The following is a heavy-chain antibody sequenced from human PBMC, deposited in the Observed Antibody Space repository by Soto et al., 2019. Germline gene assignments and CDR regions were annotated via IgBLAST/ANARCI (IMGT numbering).Heavy chain of an antibody. CDR3: ARRLGIPVTGVFSMDV. V-gene: IGHV3-30*03. CDR1: GFIFSTYD. Sequence: QVQLVESGGGVVQPEKSLRLSCAASGFIFSTYDMHWVRQAPGKGLEWVALISYDGSNQYYADSVKGRFTISRDNSKNTLFLQMNSLRDEDTAVYSCARRLGIPVTGVFSMDVWGQGTTVTVSS. CDR2: ISYDGSNQ. D-gene: IGHD6-19*01. J-gene: IGHJ6*02.